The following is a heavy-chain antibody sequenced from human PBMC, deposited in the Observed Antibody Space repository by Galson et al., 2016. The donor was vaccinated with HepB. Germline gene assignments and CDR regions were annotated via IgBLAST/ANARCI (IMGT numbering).Heavy chain of an antibody. V-gene: IGHV3-23*01. CDR3: AKGRTGTTGPVEY. D-gene: IGHD1-1*01. CDR1: GLTFNTYA. CDR2: LSASGGAT. Sequence: SLRLSCAASGLTFNTYAMSWVRQAPGKGPEWVSTLSASGGATYYSDSVKGRFTISRDNSKNTLYLQMNSLRDEDTAVYYCAKGRTGTTGPVEYWGQGTLVTVSS. J-gene: IGHJ4*01.